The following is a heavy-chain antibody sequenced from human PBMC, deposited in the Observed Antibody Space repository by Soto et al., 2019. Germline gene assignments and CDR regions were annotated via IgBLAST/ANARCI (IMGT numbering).Heavy chain of an antibody. D-gene: IGHD1-1*01. CDR2: ISSSSSTI. Sequence: EVQLVESGGGLVQPGGSLRLSCAASGFTFSSYSMNWVRQAPGKGLEWVSYISSSSSTIYYADSVKGRFTISRDNAKNSLYLQMNSLRAEDTAVYYCARQDLLERSYDDFNWFDPWGQGTLVTVSS. CDR1: GFTFSSYS. V-gene: IGHV3-48*01. J-gene: IGHJ5*02. CDR3: ARQDLLERSYDDFNWFDP.